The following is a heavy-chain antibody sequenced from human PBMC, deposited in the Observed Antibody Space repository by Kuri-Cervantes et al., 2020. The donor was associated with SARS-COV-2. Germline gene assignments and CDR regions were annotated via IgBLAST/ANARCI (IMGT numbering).Heavy chain of an antibody. V-gene: IGHV1-69*06. CDR2: IITAFGTA. D-gene: IGHD3-10*01. J-gene: IGHJ4*02. Sequence: SVKVSCKASGGTFDSYTISWVRQTPGQGLEWMGGIITAFGTANYAQKFQDRVTLIADKSTSTVFMELSRLSSEDTAVYYCAKELLWFGDLHGGYLDYWGQGTLVTVSS. CDR1: GGTFDSYT. CDR3: AKELLWFGDLHGGYLDY.